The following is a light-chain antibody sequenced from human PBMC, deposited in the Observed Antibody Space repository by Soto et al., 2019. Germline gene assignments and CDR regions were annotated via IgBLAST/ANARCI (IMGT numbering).Light chain of an antibody. CDR1: QSVGTY. J-gene: IGKJ5*01. Sequence: EIVLTQSPATLSLSPGERFTLSCRASQSVGTYLAWYQQKPGQAPRLLIYDASKRATGIPARFSGSGSGTDFTLTIGSLEPEDFAVYYCHQRSDWPITFGQGTRLEIK. CDR3: HQRSDWPIT. CDR2: DAS. V-gene: IGKV3-11*01.